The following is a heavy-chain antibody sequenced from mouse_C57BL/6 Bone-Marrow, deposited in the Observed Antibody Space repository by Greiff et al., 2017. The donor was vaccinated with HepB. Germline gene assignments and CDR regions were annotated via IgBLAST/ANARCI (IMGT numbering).Heavy chain of an antibody. CDR1: GYTFTSYG. CDR3: AKTYYYGSEYYFDY. Sequence: QVQLKESGAELARPGASVKLSCKASGYTFTSYGISWVKQRTGQGLEWIGEIYPRSGNTYYTEKFKGKATLTADKSSSTAYMELRSRTSEDSAVYYCAKTYYYGSEYYFDYWGQGTTLTISS. CDR2: IYPRSGNT. D-gene: IGHD1-1*01. V-gene: IGHV1-81*01. J-gene: IGHJ2*01.